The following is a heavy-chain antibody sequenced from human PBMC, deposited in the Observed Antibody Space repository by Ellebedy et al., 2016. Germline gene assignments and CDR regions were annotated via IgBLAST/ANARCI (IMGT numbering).Heavy chain of an antibody. D-gene: IGHD2-2*01. CDR1: GGSISGYY. Sequence: SETLSLXCAVSGGSISGYYWSWIRQPPGKGLEWIGHIYHTGSTNYNPSLKSRVTILLDTSKNQFSLTLTSVTAADTAVYFCARVSWGPKSPVEYCSGTSCYGLLFDSWGQGTLVTVSS. J-gene: IGHJ4*02. V-gene: IGHV4-59*01. CDR3: ARVSWGPKSPVEYCSGTSCYGLLFDS. CDR2: IYHTGST.